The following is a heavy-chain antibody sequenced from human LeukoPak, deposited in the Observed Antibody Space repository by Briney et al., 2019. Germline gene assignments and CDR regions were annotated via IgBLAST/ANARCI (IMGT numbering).Heavy chain of an antibody. CDR1: GGSISSYY. D-gene: IGHD4-11*01. Sequence: KPSETLSLTCTVSGGSISSYYWSWIRQPPGKGLEWIGYIYYSGSTNYNPSLKSRVTISVDTSKNQFSLKLSSVTAADTAVYYCARSPYPKYSNYKGHYFDYWGQGTLVTVSS. CDR2: IYYSGST. CDR3: ARSPYPKYSNYKGHYFDY. J-gene: IGHJ4*02. V-gene: IGHV4-59*01.